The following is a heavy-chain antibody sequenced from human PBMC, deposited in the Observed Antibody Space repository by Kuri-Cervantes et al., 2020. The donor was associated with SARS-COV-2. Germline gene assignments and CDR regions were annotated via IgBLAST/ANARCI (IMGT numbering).Heavy chain of an antibody. CDR3: ARDLDPNWFDP. Sequence: ASVKVSCKASGYTFTSYVMHWVRQAPGQRFEWMGWINAGNGKTKYTQKFQGRVTITRDTSTSTAYMELRSLRSDDTAVYYCARDLDPNWFDPWGQGTLVTVSS. CDR1: GYTFTSYV. CDR2: INAGNGKT. V-gene: IGHV1-3*01. J-gene: IGHJ5*02.